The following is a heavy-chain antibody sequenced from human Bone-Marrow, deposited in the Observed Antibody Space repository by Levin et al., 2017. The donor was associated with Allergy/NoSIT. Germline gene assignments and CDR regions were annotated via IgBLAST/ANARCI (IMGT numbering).Heavy chain of an antibody. J-gene: IGHJ3*02. Sequence: GGSLRLSCAASGFTFSSYSMNWVRQAPGKGLEWVSSISSSSSYIYYADSVKGRFTISRDNAKNSLYLQMNSLRAEDTAVYYCRIVVVPAAILPGAFDIWGQGTMVTVSS. V-gene: IGHV3-21*01. CDR1: GFTFSSYS. D-gene: IGHD2-2*01. CDR3: RIVVVPAAILPGAFDI. CDR2: ISSSSSYI.